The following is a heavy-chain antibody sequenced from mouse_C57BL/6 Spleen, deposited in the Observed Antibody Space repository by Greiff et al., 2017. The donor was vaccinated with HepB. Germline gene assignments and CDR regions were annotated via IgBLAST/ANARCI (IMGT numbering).Heavy chain of an antibody. D-gene: IGHD2-4*01. CDR2: IRNKANGYTT. J-gene: IGHJ2*01. CDR3: ARYGPSHDYEGDY. CDR1: GFTFTDYY. Sequence: EVQLVESGGGLVQPGGSLSLSCAASGFTFTDYYMSWVRQPPGKALEWLGFIRNKANGYTTEYSASVKGRFTISRDNYQSILYLQMNALIAEDSATYYCARYGPSHDYEGDYWGQGTTLTVSS. V-gene: IGHV7-3*01.